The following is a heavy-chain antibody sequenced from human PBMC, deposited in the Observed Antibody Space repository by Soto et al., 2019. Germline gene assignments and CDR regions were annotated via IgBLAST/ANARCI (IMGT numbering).Heavy chain of an antibody. Sequence: SETLSLTCTVSGASLTSSTYSWGWLRQPPGKGLEWIGAIYYDESTFYSPSLKSRLTISVDTSKSQFSLRLTSMTAADTAVYYCARVYANYRAWFALWGQGALVTVSS. CDR2: IYYDEST. V-gene: IGHV4-39*01. D-gene: IGHD4-17*01. CDR3: ARVYANYRAWFAL. J-gene: IGHJ5*02. CDR1: GASLTSSTYS.